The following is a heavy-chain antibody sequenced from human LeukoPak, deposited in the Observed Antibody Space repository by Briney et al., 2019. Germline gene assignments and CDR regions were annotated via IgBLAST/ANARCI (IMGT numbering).Heavy chain of an antibody. J-gene: IGHJ4*02. Sequence: PGGSLRLSCVASGFTFSDYYMSWIRQAPGKGLEWVSYITSSGSTINYADSVKGRFTVFRDNAKNSLYRQMSSLRAEDTAVYYCARGQHYFAYWGQGTLVTVSS. CDR1: GFTFSDYY. V-gene: IGHV3-11*04. D-gene: IGHD2-2*01. CDR2: ITSSGSTI. CDR3: ARGQHYFAY.